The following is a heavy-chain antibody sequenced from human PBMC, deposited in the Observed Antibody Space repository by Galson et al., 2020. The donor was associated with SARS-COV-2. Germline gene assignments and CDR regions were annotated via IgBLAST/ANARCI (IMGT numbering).Heavy chain of an antibody. D-gene: IGHD1-26*01. V-gene: IGHV4-38-2*02. Sequence: SETLSLTCTVSGYSISSGYYWGCIRQPPGKRLEWTGNIYYRGNTYYNPSLKSRFTISVDTSTNQFSLNLSAVTAADTAVYYCARRGSYYDVDSWGQGSLVIFSS. CDR1: GYSISSGYY. CDR3: ARRGSYYDVDS. CDR2: IYYRGNT. J-gene: IGHJ4*02.